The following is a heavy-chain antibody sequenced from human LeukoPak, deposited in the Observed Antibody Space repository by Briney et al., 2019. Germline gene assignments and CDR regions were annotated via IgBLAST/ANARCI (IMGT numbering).Heavy chain of an antibody. V-gene: IGHV2-5*02. CDR2: IYWDDDK. J-gene: IGHJ4*02. D-gene: IGHD5-12*01. Sequence: ESGPTLVNPTQTLTLTCTSSGFSLTTSGVGVGWIRQPPGKALEWLAFIYWDDDKRYRPSLKSRLTISKDTSKNQVVLTMTDMDLVDTATYYCVHGRYGGNLAYWGQGTRVTVSS. CDR1: GFSLTTSGVG. CDR3: VHGRYGGNLAY.